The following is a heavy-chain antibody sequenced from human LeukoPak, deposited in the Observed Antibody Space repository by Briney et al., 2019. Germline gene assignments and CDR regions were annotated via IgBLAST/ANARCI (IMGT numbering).Heavy chain of an antibody. V-gene: IGHV3-53*01. J-gene: IGHJ1*01. CDR2: FYAGDST. Sequence: GGSLRLSCAASGFTVSSNYMSWVRQAPGKGLEWVSVFYAGDSTYYADSVKGRFTISRDNSKNTLYLQMNSLRAEDTAVYYCAKEKVYQLLLYSVAAAGMCFQHWGQGTLVTVSS. CDR1: GFTVSSNY. CDR3: AKEKVYQLLLYSVAAAGMCFQH. D-gene: IGHD6-13*01.